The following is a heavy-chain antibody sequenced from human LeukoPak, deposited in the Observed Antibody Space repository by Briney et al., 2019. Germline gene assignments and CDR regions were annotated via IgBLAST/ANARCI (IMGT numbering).Heavy chain of an antibody. D-gene: IGHD3-3*01. CDR2: IRSKAYGGTT. J-gene: IGHJ4*02. Sequence: GGSLRLSCAASGFTFSSYGMHWVRQAPGKGLEWVGFIRSKAYGGTTEYAASVKGRFTISRDDSKSIAYLQMNSLKTEDTAVYYCTIDFWSGYHPFDYWGQGTLVTVSS. CDR3: TIDFWSGYHPFDY. V-gene: IGHV3-49*04. CDR1: GFTFSSYG.